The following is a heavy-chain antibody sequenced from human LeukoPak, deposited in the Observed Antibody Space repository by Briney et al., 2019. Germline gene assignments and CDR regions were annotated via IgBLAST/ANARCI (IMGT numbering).Heavy chain of an antibody. D-gene: IGHD3-3*01. V-gene: IGHV3-30*18. CDR2: ISYDGSNK. CDR1: GFTFSSYG. J-gene: IGHJ4*02. CDR3: AKDPGAIFGVVAYYFDY. Sequence: GGSLRLSCAASGFTFSSYGMHWVRQAPGKGLEWVAVISYDGSNKYYADSVKGRFTISRDNSKNTLYLQMNSLRAEDTAVYYCAKDPGAIFGVVAYYFDYWGQGTLVTVSS.